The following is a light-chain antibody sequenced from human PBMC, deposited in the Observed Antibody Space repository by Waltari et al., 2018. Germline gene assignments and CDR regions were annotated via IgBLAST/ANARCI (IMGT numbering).Light chain of an antibody. J-gene: IGKJ2*01. CDR2: GAS. Sequence: DIQMTQSPSSLSASIGDNVTITCRPSQSIDRFLNWYRQKPGKAPELLIFGASALQSGVSSRFSGSGSGTDFTLSISSLRPDDFATYYCQQTYSFPYTFGQGTNL. V-gene: IGKV1-39*01. CDR1: QSIDRF. CDR3: QQTYSFPYT.